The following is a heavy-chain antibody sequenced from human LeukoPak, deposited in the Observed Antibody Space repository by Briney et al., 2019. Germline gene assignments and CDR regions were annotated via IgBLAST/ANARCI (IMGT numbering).Heavy chain of an antibody. CDR3: ARLSPDYDDSSGYYYWGDY. D-gene: IGHD3-22*01. J-gene: IGHJ4*02. V-gene: IGHV3-43*02. CDR1: GFTFDDYA. CDR2: ISGDGGST. Sequence: PGGSLRLSCAASGFTFDDYAMHWVRQAPGKGLEWVSLISGDGGSTYYADSVKGRFTISRDNSKNSLYLQMNSLRTEDTALYYCARLSPDYDDSSGYYYWGDYWGQGTLVTVSS.